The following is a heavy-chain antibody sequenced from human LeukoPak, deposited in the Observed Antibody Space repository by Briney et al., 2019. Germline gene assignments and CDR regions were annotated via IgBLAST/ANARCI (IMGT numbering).Heavy chain of an antibody. D-gene: IGHD6-19*01. CDR2: ITSDDNT. CDR1: GFTFSDYG. V-gene: IGHV3-23*01. Sequence: PGGSLRLSCAAAGFTFSDYGMNWVRQAPGKGLEWVSSITSDDNTFYADSVKGRFTISRDNSKNTLYLQMNSLGAEDTALYYCAKLSSGWVNDYWGQGTLVTVSS. CDR3: AKLSSGWVNDY. J-gene: IGHJ4*02.